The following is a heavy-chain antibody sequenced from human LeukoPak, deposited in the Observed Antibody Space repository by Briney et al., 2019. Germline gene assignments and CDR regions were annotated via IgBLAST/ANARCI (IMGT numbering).Heavy chain of an antibody. D-gene: IGHD3-22*01. J-gene: IGHJ3*02. Sequence: GRSLRLSCAASGFTFSSYWMSCVRQAPGKGLEWVANIKQDGSEKYYVDSVKGRFTISRDNAKNSLYLQMNSLRAEDTAVYYCARSSGYYRIDAFDIWGQGTMVTVSS. CDR2: IKQDGSEK. CDR3: ARSSGYYRIDAFDI. CDR1: GFTFSSYW. V-gene: IGHV3-7*01.